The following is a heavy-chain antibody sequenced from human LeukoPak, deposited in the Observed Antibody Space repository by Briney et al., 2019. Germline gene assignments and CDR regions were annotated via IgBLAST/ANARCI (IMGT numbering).Heavy chain of an antibody. CDR3: ARVGSSDTAMAQFDY. Sequence: HPSETLSLTCTVSGGSISSGDYYWSWIRQPPGKGLERIGYIYYSGSTYYNPSLKSRVTISVDTSKNQFSLKLSSVTAADTAVYYCARVGSSDTAMAQFDYWGQGTLVTVSS. V-gene: IGHV4-30-4*08. J-gene: IGHJ4*02. CDR2: IYYSGST. D-gene: IGHD5-18*01. CDR1: GGSISSGDYY.